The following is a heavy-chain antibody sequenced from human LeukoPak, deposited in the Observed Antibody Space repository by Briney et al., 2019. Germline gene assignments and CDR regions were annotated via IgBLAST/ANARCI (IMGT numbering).Heavy chain of an antibody. CDR3: ATLGLGRFFTGEGGY. CDR2: ISGSSTSI. V-gene: IGHV3-23*01. J-gene: IGHJ4*02. CDR1: GFTFSSYA. D-gene: IGHD3-3*01. Sequence: GGSLRLSCAASGFTFSSYAMSWVRQAPGKGLEWVSVISGSSTSISHADSAKGRFTISRDNSKNTLFLQMNSLRAEDTAVYYCATLGLGRFFTGEGGYWGQGTLVTVSS.